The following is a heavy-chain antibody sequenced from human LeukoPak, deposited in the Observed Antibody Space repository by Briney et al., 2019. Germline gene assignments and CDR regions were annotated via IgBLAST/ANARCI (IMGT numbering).Heavy chain of an antibody. CDR2: ISSDSGTI. CDR1: GLTFSTYS. D-gene: IGHD1-14*01. Sequence: SGGSLRLSCGASGLTFSTYSMNWVRPAPGKGLEWVSYISSDSGTIYYADSVKGRFTISRDNAKNSLYLQMNSLRAEDTAVYYCARAAQPGFDPWGQGTLVTVSS. CDR3: ARAAQPGFDP. V-gene: IGHV3-48*01. J-gene: IGHJ5*02.